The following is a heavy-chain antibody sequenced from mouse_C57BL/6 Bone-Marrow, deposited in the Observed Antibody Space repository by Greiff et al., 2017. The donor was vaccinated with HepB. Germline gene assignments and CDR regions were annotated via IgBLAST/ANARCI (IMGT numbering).Heavy chain of an antibody. CDR1: GYTFTDYE. CDR2: IDPETGGT. V-gene: IGHV1-15*01. CDR3: TRRQLRDGAMDY. D-gene: IGHD3-2*02. J-gene: IGHJ4*01. Sequence: QVQLQQSGAELVRPGASVTLSCKASGYTFTDYEMHWVKQTPVHGLEWIGAIDPETGGTAYNQKFKGKAILTADKSSSTAYMELRSLTSEDSAVYYCTRRQLRDGAMDYWGQGTSVTVSS.